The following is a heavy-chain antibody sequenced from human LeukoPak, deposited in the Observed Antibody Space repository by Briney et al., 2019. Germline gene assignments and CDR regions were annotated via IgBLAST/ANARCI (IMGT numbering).Heavy chain of an antibody. V-gene: IGHV3-21*01. J-gene: IGHJ4*02. CDR3: ARDYGDSAPDY. D-gene: IGHD7-27*01. CDR1: GFTFSDYS. CDR2: ISSSSSYI. Sequence: GGSLRPSCAASGFTFSDYSMNWVRQAPGKGLEWVSSISSSSSYIYYADSVRGRFTISRDNAKNSLYLQMNSLRAEDTAVFYCARDYGDSAPDYWGQGTLVTVSS.